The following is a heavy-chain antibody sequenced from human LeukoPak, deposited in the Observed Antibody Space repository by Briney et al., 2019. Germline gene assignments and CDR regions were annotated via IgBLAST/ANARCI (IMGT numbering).Heavy chain of an antibody. CDR3: ARGPPHWNYDIYYYYYMDV. J-gene: IGHJ6*03. CDR1: GYTFTSYD. D-gene: IGHD1-7*01. CDR2: MNPNSGNT. Sequence: ASVKVSCKASGYTFTSYDINWVRQATGQGLEWMGWMNPNSGNTGYAQKFQGRVTITRNTSISTAYMELSSLRPEDTAVYYCARGPPHWNYDIYYYYYMDVWGKGTTVTVSS. V-gene: IGHV1-8*03.